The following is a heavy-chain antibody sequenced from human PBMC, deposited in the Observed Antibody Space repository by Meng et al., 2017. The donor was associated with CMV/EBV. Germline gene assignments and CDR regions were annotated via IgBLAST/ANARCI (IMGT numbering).Heavy chain of an antibody. V-gene: IGHV4-4*02. J-gene: IGHJ4*02. Sequence: GSLRLSCAVSGGSISSSNWWSWVRQPPEKGLEFVGEISHSGNANYNPSLKSRVTISVDKSKNQFSLRLSSVTAADTAVYYCARVYCSTTSCQYFDYWGQGTLVTVSS. D-gene: IGHD2-2*01. CDR1: GGSISSSNW. CDR2: ISHSGNA. CDR3: ARVYCSTTSCQYFDY.